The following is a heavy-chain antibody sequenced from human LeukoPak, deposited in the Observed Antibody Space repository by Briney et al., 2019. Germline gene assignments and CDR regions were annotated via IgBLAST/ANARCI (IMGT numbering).Heavy chain of an antibody. CDR2: ISGSGHDI. D-gene: IGHD6-6*01. V-gene: IGHV3-11*04. CDR1: GFTFSDSY. CDR3: TRDPRHFDS. J-gene: IGHJ5*01. Sequence: PGGSLRHSCAASGFTFSDSYRTWVRQAPGKGVEWVAYISGSGHDINYSDSVKGRFTISRDNAKNSLYLQMSSLRVEDTAVYYCTRDPRHFDSCSQGTLVTVSS.